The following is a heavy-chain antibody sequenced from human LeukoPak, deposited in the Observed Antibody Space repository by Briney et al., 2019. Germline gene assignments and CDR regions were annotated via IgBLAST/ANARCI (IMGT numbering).Heavy chain of an antibody. Sequence: PGGSLRLSCAASGFIFSSYKMNWVRQAPGKGLEWVSVISGGSYNTYYAVSVKGRFTISRDNSKNTVYLQMNSLRAEDTAVYYCAKVDYGDKAPLDYWGQGTLVTVSS. J-gene: IGHJ4*02. CDR2: ISGGSYNT. D-gene: IGHD4-17*01. CDR3: AKVDYGDKAPLDY. CDR1: GFIFSSYK. V-gene: IGHV3-23*01.